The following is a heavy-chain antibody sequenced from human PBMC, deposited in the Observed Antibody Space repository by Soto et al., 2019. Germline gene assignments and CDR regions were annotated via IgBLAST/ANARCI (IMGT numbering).Heavy chain of an antibody. V-gene: IGHV4-39*01. J-gene: IGHJ4*02. Sequence: PSETLSLTCTVSGGSISSSSYYWGWIRQPPGKGLEWIGSIYYSGSTYYNPSLKSRVTISVDTSKNQFSLKLSSVTAADTAVYYCARQRRTVVITTSDYWGQGTLVTVSS. CDR1: GGSISSSSYY. CDR2: IYYSGST. CDR3: ARQRRTVVITTSDY. D-gene: IGHD3-22*01.